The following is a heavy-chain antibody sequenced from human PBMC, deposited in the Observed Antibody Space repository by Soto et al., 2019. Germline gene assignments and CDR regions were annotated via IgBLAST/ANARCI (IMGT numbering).Heavy chain of an antibody. CDR3: ARALRGSFFDY. CDR1: GGSISSGDYY. V-gene: IGHV4-30-4*01. D-gene: IGHD1-26*01. Sequence: SETLSLTCTVSGGSISSGDYYWSWIRQPPGKGLEWIGYIYYSGSTYYNPSLKSRVTISVDTSKNQFSLKLSSVTAADTAVYYCARALRGSFFDYWGQGTLVTVS. CDR2: IYYSGST. J-gene: IGHJ4*02.